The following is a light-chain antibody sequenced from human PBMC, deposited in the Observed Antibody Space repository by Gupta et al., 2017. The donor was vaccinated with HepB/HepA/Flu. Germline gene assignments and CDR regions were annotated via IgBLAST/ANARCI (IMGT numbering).Light chain of an antibody. V-gene: IGLV2-23*02. CDR1: SSDVGSYNL. CDR2: EVS. Sequence: QSALTQPASVSGSPGQSITISCTGTSSDVGSYNLVSWYQQHPGKAPKLMIYEVSKRPSGVSNRFSGSKSGNTASLTISGRQAEDEADYYCSSYAGSSTYVFGTGTKVTVL. J-gene: IGLJ1*01. CDR3: SSYAGSSTYV.